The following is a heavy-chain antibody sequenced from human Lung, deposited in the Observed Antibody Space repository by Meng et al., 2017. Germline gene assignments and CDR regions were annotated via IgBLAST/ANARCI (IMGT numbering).Heavy chain of an antibody. CDR1: GFYFSNAW. J-gene: IGHJ4*02. V-gene: IGHV3-15*01. CDR3: TWDDKAVSDY. Sequence: EVHLVESGGDLVKPVGSLRLSCAASGFYFSNAWMSWVRQAPGKGLEWVGRIKSNTDGGTTEYAAPVTGRFTISRDDSKSTLNLHLSGLRTDDTGVYYCTWDDKAVSDYWGQGTLVTVSS. CDR2: IKSNTDGGTT. D-gene: IGHD3-9*01.